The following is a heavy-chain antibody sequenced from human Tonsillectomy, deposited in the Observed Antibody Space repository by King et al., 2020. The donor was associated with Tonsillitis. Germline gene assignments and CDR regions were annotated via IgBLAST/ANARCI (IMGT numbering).Heavy chain of an antibody. CDR2: IYSDESNI. D-gene: IGHD1-26*01. CDR1: GYRFTDYW. CDR3: ARPYSHTWGYDS. Sequence: VQLVESGAEVKKPGESLRISCRGSGYRFTDYWIGWVRQMPGKGLEWMGIIYSDESNIKYSPSFKGQVTISADKSIHTVYLQWSSLKASDTAIYYCARPYSHTWGYDSWGQGTLFTVSS. J-gene: IGHJ4*02. V-gene: IGHV5-51*01.